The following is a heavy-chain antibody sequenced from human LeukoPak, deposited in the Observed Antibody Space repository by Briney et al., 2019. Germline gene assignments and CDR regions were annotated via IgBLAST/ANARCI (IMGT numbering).Heavy chain of an antibody. J-gene: IGHJ4*02. V-gene: IGHV3-66*01. CDR2: IYSGGST. CDR1: GFTVSFTY. D-gene: IGHD3-22*01. CDR3: ARDCPYYYDSSGYYCSDY. Sequence: GGSLRLSCAASGFTVSFTYMSWVRKAPGKGLEWGSVIYSGGSTYYAGSVKGRFTISRDNSKNTLYLQMNSLRAEDTAVYYCARDCPYYYDSSGYYCSDYWGQGTLVTVPS.